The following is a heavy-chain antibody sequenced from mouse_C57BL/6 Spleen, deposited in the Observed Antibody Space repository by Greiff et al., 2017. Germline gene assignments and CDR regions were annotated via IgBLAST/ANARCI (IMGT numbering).Heavy chain of an antibody. CDR3: ASGDSSGSAWFAY. D-gene: IGHD3-2*02. Sequence: VQLQQPGAELVKPGASVKLSCKASGYTFTSYWMHWVKQRPGRGLEWIGRIDPNSGGTKYNEKFKSKATLTVDKPSSTAYMQLSSLTSEDSAVYYGASGDSSGSAWFAYWGQGTLVTVSA. J-gene: IGHJ3*01. V-gene: IGHV1-72*01. CDR2: IDPNSGGT. CDR1: GYTFTSYW.